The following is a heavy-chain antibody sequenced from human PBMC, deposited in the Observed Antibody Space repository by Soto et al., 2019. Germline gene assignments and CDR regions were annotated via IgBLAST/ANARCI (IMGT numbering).Heavy chain of an antibody. D-gene: IGHD2-2*01. J-gene: IGHJ6*02. Sequence: GESLKISCKGSGYSFTSYWISWVRQMPGKGLEWMGRIDPSDSYTNYSPSFQGHVTISADKSISTAYLQWSSLKASDTAMYYCATLPAASPRVFYGMDVWGQGTTVTVSS. CDR3: ATLPAASPRVFYGMDV. V-gene: IGHV5-10-1*01. CDR2: IDPSDSYT. CDR1: GYSFTSYW.